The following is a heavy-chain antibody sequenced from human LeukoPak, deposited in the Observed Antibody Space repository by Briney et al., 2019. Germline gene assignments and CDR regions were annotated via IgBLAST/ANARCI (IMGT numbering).Heavy chain of an antibody. D-gene: IGHD2-2*02. CDR3: AREGDGALIVVVPAAINGDLDY. J-gene: IGHJ4*02. Sequence: PGGSLRLSCAASGFTFSSYWMSWVRQAPGKGLEWVANIKQDGSEKYYVDSVKGRFTISRDNAKNSLYLQMNSLRAEDTAVYYCAREGDGALIVVVPAAINGDLDYWGQGTLVTVSS. CDR2: IKQDGSEK. V-gene: IGHV3-7*01. CDR1: GFTFSSYW.